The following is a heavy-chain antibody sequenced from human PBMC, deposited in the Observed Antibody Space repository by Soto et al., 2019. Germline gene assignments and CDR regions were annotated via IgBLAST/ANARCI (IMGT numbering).Heavy chain of an antibody. D-gene: IGHD5-12*01. CDR3: ARVFTRDGYDYYYFDY. J-gene: IGHJ4*02. V-gene: IGHV1-3*01. CDR2: INAGNGNT. CDR1: GYTFTSYA. Sequence: ASVKVSCKASGYTFTSYAMHWVRQAPGQRLEWMGWINAGNGNTKYSQKFQGRVTITRDTSASTAYMELSSLRSEDTAVYYCARVFTRDGYDYYYFDYWGQGTLVTAPQ.